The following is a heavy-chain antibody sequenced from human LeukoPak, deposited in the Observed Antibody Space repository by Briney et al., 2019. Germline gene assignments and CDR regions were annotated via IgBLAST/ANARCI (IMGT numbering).Heavy chain of an antibody. J-gene: IGHJ4*02. D-gene: IGHD6-13*01. Sequence: GGSLRLSCAASGFTFSSYEMNWVRQAPGKGLEWVSYISSSGSTIYYADSVKGRFTISRDNAKNSLYLQMNSLRAEDTAVYYCARVMSVAAAGINYWGQGTLVTVSS. V-gene: IGHV3-48*03. CDR1: GFTFSSYE. CDR2: ISSSGSTI. CDR3: ARVMSVAAAGINY.